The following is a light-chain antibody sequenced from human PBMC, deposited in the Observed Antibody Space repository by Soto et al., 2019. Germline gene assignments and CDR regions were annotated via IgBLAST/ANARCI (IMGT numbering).Light chain of an antibody. CDR2: DVS. CDR1: QSLDSS. Sequence: ESVLAQSPATLSLSPGERATLSCRASQSLDSSLAWFQQKPGQAPRLLIYDVSYRASGIPARFSGSGSGTDFTLTISSLEPEDFATYYCQQSSSFPFTFGPGTKVDIK. CDR3: QQSSSFPFT. V-gene: IGKV3-11*01. J-gene: IGKJ3*01.